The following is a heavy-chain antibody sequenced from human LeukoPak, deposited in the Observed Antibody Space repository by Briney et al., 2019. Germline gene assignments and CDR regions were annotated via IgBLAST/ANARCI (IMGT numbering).Heavy chain of an antibody. J-gene: IGHJ3*02. CDR3: AKDLPAVAYLHGAFDI. Sequence: PGGSLRLSCAASGFTFSSYAMIWVRQAQGKGLEWVSGIRGSGGSTYYADSVKGRFTISRDNSNSTLYLQMNSLRAEDTAVYFCAKDLPAVAYLHGAFDIWGQGTMVTVSS. CDR1: GFTFSSYA. CDR2: IRGSGGST. V-gene: IGHV3-23*01. D-gene: IGHD6-19*01.